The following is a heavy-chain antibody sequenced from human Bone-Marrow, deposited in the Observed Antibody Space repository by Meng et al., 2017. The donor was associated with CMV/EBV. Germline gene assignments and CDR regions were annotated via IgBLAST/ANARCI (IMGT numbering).Heavy chain of an antibody. Sequence: GGSLRLSCEASGFTFDDFGMSWVRQAPGRGLEWVSGISWNGGTTGYADSVKGRFSISRDNAKNSLYLQINSLRAEDTALYYCARDSGSLLYYFENWGQGTLVTVSS. V-gene: IGHV3-20*04. CDR3: ARDSGSLLYYFEN. CDR2: ISWNGGTT. D-gene: IGHD1-26*01. CDR1: GFTFDDFG. J-gene: IGHJ4*02.